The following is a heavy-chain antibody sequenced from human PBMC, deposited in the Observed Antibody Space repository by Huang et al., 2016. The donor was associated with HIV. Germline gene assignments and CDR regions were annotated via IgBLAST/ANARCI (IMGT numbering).Heavy chain of an antibody. J-gene: IGHJ4*02. CDR1: GYTFTNYD. CDR2: MKPNTCNT. CDR3: ARSAYGDLDY. Sequence: QVHLVQSGAEVKKPGASVKVSCKASGYTFTNYDINGVRQAPGRWLEWMGWMKPNTCNTGFAQSFQGRVTMTRKTSITTAYMELTSLTSEDTAVYYCARSAYGDLDYWGLGTLVIVSS. V-gene: IGHV1-8*02. D-gene: IGHD4-17*01.